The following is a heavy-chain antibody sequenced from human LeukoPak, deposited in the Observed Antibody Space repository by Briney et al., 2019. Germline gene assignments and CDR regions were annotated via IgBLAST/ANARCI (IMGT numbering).Heavy chain of an antibody. Sequence: GGSLRLLCAASGFTFSNYSMNWVRQAPGKGLEWVSFISSGSTLIYYADSVKGRFTIYRDNSKNSMSLQMSSLRAEDTAVYYCAKYSAYYYDSSGYYPWWYWGQGTLVTVSS. J-gene: IGHJ4*02. CDR3: AKYSAYYYDSSGYYPWWY. CDR1: GFTFSNYS. V-gene: IGHV3-21*04. D-gene: IGHD3-22*01. CDR2: ISSGSTLI.